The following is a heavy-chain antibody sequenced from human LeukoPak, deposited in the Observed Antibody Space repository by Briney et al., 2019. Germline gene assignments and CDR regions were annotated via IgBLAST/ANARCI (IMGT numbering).Heavy chain of an antibody. Sequence: SETLSLTCTVSGGSISSSSYYWGWIRQPPGKGLEWIGSIYYSGSTYYNPSLKSRVTISVDTSKNQFTLKLSSVTAADTAVYYCARHVGYSSGPVPGWGQGTLVTVSS. CDR3: ARHVGYSSGPVPG. CDR1: GGSISSSSYY. D-gene: IGHD6-19*01. J-gene: IGHJ4*02. CDR2: IYYSGST. V-gene: IGHV4-39*01.